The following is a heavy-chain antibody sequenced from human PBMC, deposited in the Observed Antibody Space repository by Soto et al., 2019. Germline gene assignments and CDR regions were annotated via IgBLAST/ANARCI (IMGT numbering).Heavy chain of an antibody. J-gene: IGHJ5*02. D-gene: IGHD3-10*01. CDR2: INHSGST. Sequence: QVQLQQWGAGLLKPSETLSLTCAVYGGSFSGYYWSWIRQPPGKGLEWIGEINHSGSTNYNPSLKSRVTISVDTSKNQFSLKLSSVTAADTAVYYCASSGSGSFYPNWFDPWGQGTLVTVSS. CDR3: ASSGSGSFYPNWFDP. V-gene: IGHV4-34*01. CDR1: GGSFSGYY.